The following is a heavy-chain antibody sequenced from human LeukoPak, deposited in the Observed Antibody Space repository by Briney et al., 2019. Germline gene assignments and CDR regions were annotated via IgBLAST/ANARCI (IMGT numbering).Heavy chain of an antibody. D-gene: IGHD3-9*01. CDR2: IIPIFGTA. CDR3: ARGRYYDWFGNYYFDY. V-gene: IGHV1-69*13. CDR1: RGTFSSYA. J-gene: IGHJ4*02. Sequence: GASVKVSCKASRGTFSSYAISWVRQAHGQGLEWMGGIIPIFGTANYAQKFQGRVTITADESTSTAYMELSSLRSEDTAVYYCARGRYYDWFGNYYFDYWGQGTLVTVSS.